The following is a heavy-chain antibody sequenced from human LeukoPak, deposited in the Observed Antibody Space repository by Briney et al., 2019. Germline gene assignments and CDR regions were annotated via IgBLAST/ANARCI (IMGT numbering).Heavy chain of an antibody. Sequence: PGGSLRLSCAASGFTFSTYTMNWVRQAPGKGLEWVSSISSSSSYIYHADSVKGRFTISRDNAKNSLYLQMNSLRAEDMAVYYCARREKGGYIDYWGQGTLVTVSS. CDR1: GFTFSTYT. CDR2: ISSSSSYI. J-gene: IGHJ4*02. V-gene: IGHV3-21*01. D-gene: IGHD2-2*02. CDR3: ARREKGGYIDY.